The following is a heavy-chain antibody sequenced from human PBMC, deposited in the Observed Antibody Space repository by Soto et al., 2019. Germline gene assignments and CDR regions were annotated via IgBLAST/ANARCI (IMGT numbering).Heavy chain of an antibody. CDR3: ARGPAGDKVDY. CDR1: GGSISSGGYF. CDR2: VYNIGST. Sequence: QVQLQEWGTGLVEPSQTLSLTCTVSGGSISSGGYFWSWIRRPPGKGLEWIGHVYNIGSTYSNPSLTSRVTISVDTSKNQFSLRLSFVTAADTAVYYCARGPAGDKVDYWGQGTLVTVSS. V-gene: IGHV4-30-4*01. J-gene: IGHJ4*02. D-gene: IGHD7-27*01.